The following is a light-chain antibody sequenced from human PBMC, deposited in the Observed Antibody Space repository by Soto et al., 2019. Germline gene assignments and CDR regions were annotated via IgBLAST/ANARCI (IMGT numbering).Light chain of an antibody. Sequence: EVVMRQSPATLSVSPGDGATLSCRASQGIGDTLAWYQHKPGQTPRLXIYDTSTRETGVPTRFSGSGSGTDFTLTISRLEPEDFALYYCQQYGYSPITFGQGTRLEIK. CDR3: QQYGYSPIT. V-gene: IGKV3-15*01. CDR1: QGIGDT. CDR2: DTS. J-gene: IGKJ5*01.